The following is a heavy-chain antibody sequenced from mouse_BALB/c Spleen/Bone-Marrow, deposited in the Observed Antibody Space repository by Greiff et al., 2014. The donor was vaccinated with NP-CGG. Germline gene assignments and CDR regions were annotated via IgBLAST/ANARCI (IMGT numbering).Heavy chain of an antibody. CDR3: AREVYGSWFAY. Sequence: VQLQQSGAELARPGASVKMSCKASGYTFDYYTVQWVKQRPGQGLEWIGYINPSSGYTNYNQKFKDKATLTADKSSSTAYMQLSSPTSEDSAVYYCAREVYGSWFAYWGQGTLVTVSA. CDR1: GYTFDYYT. CDR2: INPSSGYT. D-gene: IGHD2-2*01. J-gene: IGHJ3*01. V-gene: IGHV1-4*01.